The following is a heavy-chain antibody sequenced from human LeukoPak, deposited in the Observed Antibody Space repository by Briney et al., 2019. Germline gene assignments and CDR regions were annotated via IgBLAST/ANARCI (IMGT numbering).Heavy chain of an antibody. V-gene: IGHV4-59*01. CDR2: IYYSGST. J-gene: IGHJ4*02. Sequence: SETLSLTCTVSGGSISSYYWSWIRQPPGKGLEWIGYIYYSGSTNYNPSLKSRVTISVDTSKNQFSLKLSSVTAADTAVYYCARERRYQLAHFDYWGQGTLVTVSS. CDR1: GGSISSYY. CDR3: ARERRYQLAHFDY. D-gene: IGHD2-2*01.